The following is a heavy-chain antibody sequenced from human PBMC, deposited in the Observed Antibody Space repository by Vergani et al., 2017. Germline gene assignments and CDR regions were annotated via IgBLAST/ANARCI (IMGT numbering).Heavy chain of an antibody. CDR2: IKQDGSEK. V-gene: IGHV3-7*01. CDR1: GFTFSSYW. D-gene: IGHD3-22*01. CDR3: ARDTCSFXWYYYDSSGYFIDY. J-gene: IGHJ4*02. Sequence: EVQLVESGGGLVQPGGSLRLSCAASGFTFSSYWMSWVRQAPGKGLEWVANIKQDGSEKYYVDSVKGRFTISRDNAKNSLYLQMNSLRAEDTAVYYCARDTCSFXWYYYDSSGYFIDYWGQGTLVTVSS.